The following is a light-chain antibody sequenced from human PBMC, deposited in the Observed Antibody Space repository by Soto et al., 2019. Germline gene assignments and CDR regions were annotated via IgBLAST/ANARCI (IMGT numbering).Light chain of an antibody. CDR3: QQTSSFPRT. Sequence: DIQMTQSPSSVSASVGDSLTITCRASQGITSWLAWYQQKPGRAPKLLIYAASSLQSGVPSRFSGSGSGTDFTLTISSLQPEDFGTYYCQQTSSFPRTLGGGTKVEIK. J-gene: IGKJ4*01. CDR1: QGITSW. V-gene: IGKV1-12*01. CDR2: AAS.